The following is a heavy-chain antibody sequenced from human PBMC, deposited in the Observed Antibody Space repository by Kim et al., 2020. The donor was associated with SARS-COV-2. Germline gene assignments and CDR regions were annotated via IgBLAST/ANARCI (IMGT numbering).Heavy chain of an antibody. J-gene: IGHJ4*02. V-gene: IGHV4-59*08. CDR2: MYNSGTR. D-gene: IGHD1-1*01. CDR3: ARLAKWAGWNAHYFCS. Sequence: SETLSLTCTVSGGSVWSWIRQPPGKGLEYIGFMYNSGTRNYNPSLKSRLTLSVDPSQNLFSLELTSVTAADTAVFYCARLAKWAGWNAHYFCSWGQGIPV. CDR1: GGSV.